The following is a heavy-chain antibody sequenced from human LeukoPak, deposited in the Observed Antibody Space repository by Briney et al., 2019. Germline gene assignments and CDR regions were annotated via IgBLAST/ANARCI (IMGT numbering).Heavy chain of an antibody. D-gene: IGHD2-2*01. Sequence: GGSLRLSCAASGFTFSSSWMHWVRQAPGKGLVWVSRINSDGSTTTYADSVKGRFTISRDNAQNTLYLQMNSLRAEDTAVYYCARDYCSTTSCPDYWGQGTLVTASS. CDR2: INSDGSTT. CDR3: ARDYCSTTSCPDY. CDR1: GFTFSSSW. V-gene: IGHV3-74*01. J-gene: IGHJ4*02.